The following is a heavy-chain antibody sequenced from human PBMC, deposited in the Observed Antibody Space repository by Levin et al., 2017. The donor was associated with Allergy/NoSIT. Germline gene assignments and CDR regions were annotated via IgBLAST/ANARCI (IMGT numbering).Heavy chain of an antibody. Sequence: KPGESLKISCAASGFTFSNAWMSWVRQAPGKGLEWVGRIKSKTDGGTTDYAAPVKGRFTISRDDSKNTLYLQMNSLKTEDTAVYYCTTGRGYSYGYEYYGMDVWGQGTTVTVSS. V-gene: IGHV3-15*01. J-gene: IGHJ6*02. CDR3: TTGRGYSYGYEYYGMDV. D-gene: IGHD5-18*01. CDR1: GFTFSNAW. CDR2: IKSKTDGGTT.